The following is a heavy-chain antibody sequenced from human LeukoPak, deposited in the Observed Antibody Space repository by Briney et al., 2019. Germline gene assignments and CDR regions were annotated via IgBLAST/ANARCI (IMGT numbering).Heavy chain of an antibody. D-gene: IGHD6-13*01. CDR3: ARGGSIFRL. CDR1: GGSISSSS. V-gene: IGHV3-11*04. J-gene: IGHJ4*02. CDR2: IFPSGGEI. Sequence: LSLTCTVSGGSISSSSYYWGWIRQPPGKGLEWVSSIFPSGGEIHYADSVRGRLTISRDNAKNSLSLQMISLRAEDTAVYYCARGGSIFRLWGQGTLDTVSS.